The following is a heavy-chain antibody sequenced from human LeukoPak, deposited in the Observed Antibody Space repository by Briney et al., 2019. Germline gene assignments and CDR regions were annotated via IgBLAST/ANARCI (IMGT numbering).Heavy chain of an antibody. J-gene: IGHJ4*02. D-gene: IGHD3-22*01. CDR1: GYTFTGYY. CDR3: ARDRLDYYDSSGYSDY. V-gene: IGHV1-2*02. CDR2: INPNSGGT. Sequence: ASVKVSCKASGYTFTGYYMHWVRQAPGQGLEWMGWINPNSGGTNYAQKFQGRVTMTRDTSISTAYMELRSLRSDDTAVYYCARDRLDYYDSSGYSDYWGQGTLVTVSS.